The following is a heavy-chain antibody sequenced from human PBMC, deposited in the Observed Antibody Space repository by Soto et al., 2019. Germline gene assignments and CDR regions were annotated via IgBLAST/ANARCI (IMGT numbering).Heavy chain of an antibody. J-gene: IGHJ5*02. Sequence: QVQLQQWGAGLLKPSDTLSLTCAVYGGSFSGYYWSWIRQPPGNGLDWFGEINHSGSTNYNPSLKSRVTISVATSKNEFSLKLSSVTAGDTAVYYWARRWPATFYGSGSYYNSWFDPWGQGTLVTVSS. CDR2: INHSGST. CDR3: ARRWPATFYGSGSYYNSWFDP. V-gene: IGHV4-34*01. CDR1: GGSFSGYY. D-gene: IGHD3-10*01.